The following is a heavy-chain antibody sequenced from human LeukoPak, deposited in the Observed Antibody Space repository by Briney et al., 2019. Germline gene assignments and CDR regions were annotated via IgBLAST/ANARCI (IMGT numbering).Heavy chain of an antibody. J-gene: IGHJ4*02. D-gene: IGHD3-22*01. V-gene: IGHV1-2*06. CDR3: ARVANYYDSSGYYY. CDR1: GYTFTGYY. Sequence: ASVKVSCKASGYTFTGYYMHWVRQAPGQGLEWMGRINPNSGGTNYAQKFQGRVTMTRDTSISTAYMELSRLRSDDTAVYYCARVANYYDSSGYYYWGQGTRVTVSS. CDR2: INPNSGGT.